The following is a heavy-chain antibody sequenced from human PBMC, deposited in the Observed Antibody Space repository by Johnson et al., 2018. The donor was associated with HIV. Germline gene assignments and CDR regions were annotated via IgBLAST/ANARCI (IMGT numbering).Heavy chain of an antibody. CDR3: AREGGSSGPDAFDI. J-gene: IGHJ3*02. Sequence: VRLVDTGGGLIQPGGSLRLSCAASGFTVSSNYMSWVRQAPGKGLEWVSVISSGGSTYYADSVTGRFTISRDNSKNTLYLQMNSLRAEDTAVYYCAREGGSSGPDAFDIWGQGTMVTVSS. D-gene: IGHD3-16*01. CDR1: GFTVSSNY. V-gene: IGHV3-53*02. CDR2: ISSGGST.